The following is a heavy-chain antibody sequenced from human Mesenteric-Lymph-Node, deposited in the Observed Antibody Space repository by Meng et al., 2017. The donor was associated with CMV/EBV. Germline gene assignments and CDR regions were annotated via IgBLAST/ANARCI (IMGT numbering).Heavy chain of an antibody. CDR1: GFTFDDYT. CDR3: AKNPGAGYSSSYYFDY. D-gene: IGHD6-13*01. CDR2: ITWDGSRT. V-gene: IGHV3-43*01. Sequence: SLKISCATSGFTFDDYTMHWVRQAPGKGLEWVSLITWDGSRTNYADSVKGRFTISRDNSKTSLYLQMSSLRTEDTAFYYCAKNPGAGYSSSYYFDYWGQGTLVTVSS. J-gene: IGHJ4*02.